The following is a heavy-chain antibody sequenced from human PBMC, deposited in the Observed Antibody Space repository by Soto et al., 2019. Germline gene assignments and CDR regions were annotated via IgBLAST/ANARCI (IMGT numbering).Heavy chain of an antibody. CDR2: ISNDGTVK. V-gene: IGHV3-30-3*01. D-gene: IGHD2-15*01. CDR1: GFTFGTYP. CDR3: ARDPKPIGGQFWAYNWLDS. Sequence: QVQLVESGGGVVQPGRSLRLSCAASGFTFGTYPMHWVRQAPGKGLQWLANISNDGTVKYYADSVKGRFTISRDNSEKTLYLEMNSLTAADTAVYYCARDPKPIGGQFWAYNWLDSWGQGTLVTVSS. J-gene: IGHJ5*01.